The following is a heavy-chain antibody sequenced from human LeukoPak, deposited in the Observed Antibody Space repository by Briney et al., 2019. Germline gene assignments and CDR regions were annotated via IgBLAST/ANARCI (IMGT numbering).Heavy chain of an antibody. D-gene: IGHD3-3*01. Sequence: AASVKVSCKASGYTFTSYDINWVRQATGQGLEWMGWMNPNSGNTGYAQKFQGRVTITRNTSISTAYMELSSLRSEDTAVYYCARGTGYDFWSCSGYYFDYWGQGTLVTVSS. V-gene: IGHV1-8*03. J-gene: IGHJ4*02. CDR2: MNPNSGNT. CDR3: ARGTGYDFWSCSGYYFDY. CDR1: GYTFTSYD.